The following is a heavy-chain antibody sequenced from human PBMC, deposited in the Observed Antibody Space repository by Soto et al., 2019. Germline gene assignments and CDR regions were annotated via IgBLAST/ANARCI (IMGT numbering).Heavy chain of an antibody. CDR3: ARDSGYCRSPDCKGDAFDV. D-gene: IGHD2-2*03. CDR1: GFTSDSTW. Sequence: EVRLEESGGGLVQPGGSLRLSCVASGFTSDSTWMSWVRHTPGRGLEWVANINQDGSARYYVESVKGRFTISRDNAKNSRYLQMNSLRAEDTAVYFCARDSGYCRSPDCKGDAFDVWGQWTMVTVSS. J-gene: IGHJ3*01. V-gene: IGHV3-7*05. CDR2: INQDGSAR.